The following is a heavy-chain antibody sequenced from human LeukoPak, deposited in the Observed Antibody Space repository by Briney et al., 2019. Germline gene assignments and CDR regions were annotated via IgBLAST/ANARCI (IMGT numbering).Heavy chain of an antibody. CDR2: IRGDGVIT. J-gene: IGHJ5*02. CDR3: AKDGESSGGPEPYNWFDP. CDR1: GFTFDDYA. V-gene: IGHV3-43*02. Sequence: GGSLRLSCAASGFTFDDYAMHWVRQAPGKGLEWVSLIRGDGVITYYAYSEKGRFTISRDNSKNSLYLQMNSLRTEDTAVYYCAKDGESSGGPEPYNWFDPWGQGTLVTVSS. D-gene: IGHD6-19*01.